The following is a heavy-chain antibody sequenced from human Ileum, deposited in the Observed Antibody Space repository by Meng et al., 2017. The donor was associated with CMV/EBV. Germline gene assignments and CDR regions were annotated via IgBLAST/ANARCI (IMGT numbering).Heavy chain of an antibody. CDR3: AKESSSWSLPSDY. D-gene: IGHD6-13*01. Sequence: GGSLRLSCAASGFTFSSYAMTWVRQAPGKGLEWVSSIGSSSGYKYYADSVRGRFIISRDNAKNLVFLQMDSLRAEDTAVYYCAKESSSWSLPSDYWGQGTLVTVSS. V-gene: IGHV3-21*01. CDR2: IGSSSGYK. CDR1: GFTFSSYA. J-gene: IGHJ4*02.